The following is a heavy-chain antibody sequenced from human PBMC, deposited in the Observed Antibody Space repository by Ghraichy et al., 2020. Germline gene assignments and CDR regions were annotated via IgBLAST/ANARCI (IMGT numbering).Heavy chain of an antibody. CDR2: ISRGSDDI. J-gene: IGHJ4*02. D-gene: IGHD5-18*01. Sequence: GGSLRLSFAGSGFSFSDYTMNWVRQAPGKGLEWVSSISRGSDDILYADSVKGRFTISRDNAKNSLYLQMNGLRAEDTAVYYCTKGDTADTRKFDSWGQGTLVTVSS. CDR1: GFSFSDYT. CDR3: TKGDTADTRKFDS. V-gene: IGHV3-21*01.